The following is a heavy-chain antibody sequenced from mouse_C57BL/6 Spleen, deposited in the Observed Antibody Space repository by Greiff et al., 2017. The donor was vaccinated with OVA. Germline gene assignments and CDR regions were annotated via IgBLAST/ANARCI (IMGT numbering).Heavy chain of an antibody. V-gene: IGHV1-63*01. D-gene: IGHD3-2*02. CDR3: AREGTAQAHFDY. CDR2: IYPGGGYT. J-gene: IGHJ2*01. CDR1: GYTFTNYW. Sequence: VQLQQSGAELVRPGTSVKMSCKASGYTFTNYWIGWAKQRPGHGLEWIGDIYPGGGYTNYNEKFKGTATLTADKASSTAYMQFSSLTSEDSAIYYCAREGTAQAHFDYWGQGTTLTVSS.